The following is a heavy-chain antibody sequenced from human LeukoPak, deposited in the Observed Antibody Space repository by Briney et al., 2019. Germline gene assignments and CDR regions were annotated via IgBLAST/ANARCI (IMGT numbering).Heavy chain of an antibody. J-gene: IGHJ6*03. Sequence: SETLSLTCTVSGASITSYYWTWIRQPPGKGLEWIGFTSFSGSTNYNPSLRSRVTISLDTSTNQFSLTLNAMTAADTAVYYCARRNYHILTGFYGGGTYDYYYTDVWGAGTTVIVSS. CDR3: ARRNYHILTGFYGGGTYDYYYTDV. D-gene: IGHD3-9*01. CDR1: GASITSYY. V-gene: IGHV4-59*08. CDR2: TSFSGST.